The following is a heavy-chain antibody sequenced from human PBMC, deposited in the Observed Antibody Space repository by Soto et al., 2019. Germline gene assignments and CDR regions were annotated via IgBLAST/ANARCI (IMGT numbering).Heavy chain of an antibody. V-gene: IGHV1-45*02. Sequence: QLQLLQSGAEVKKTGSSVKISCKTSGWIFTFQYLHWVRQAPGQGLGWLGWITPYTGNVKYAQHFQGRISLTRDNSLTPLFLELRDLRPEDTGLYYCARSATSGDQHFIDSWGQGTLVTVSS. CDR1: GWIFTFQY. D-gene: IGHD7-27*01. CDR2: ITPYTGNV. J-gene: IGHJ4*02. CDR3: ARSATSGDQHFIDS.